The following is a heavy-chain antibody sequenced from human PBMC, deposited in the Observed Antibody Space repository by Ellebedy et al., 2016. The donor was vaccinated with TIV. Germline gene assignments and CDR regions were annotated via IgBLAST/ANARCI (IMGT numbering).Heavy chain of an antibody. CDR1: GFTFRTYW. CDR2: INSDGSSA. J-gene: IGHJ6*02. Sequence: PGGSLRLSCVGSGFTFRTYWMNWVRQVPGKGLKWVSRINSDGSSASYADSVKGRFTISRDNSKNTLYLHMNVLRPEDTAVYYCAKDKDDILSGQFHHFHYYAMDVWGQGTTVTVSS. V-gene: IGHV3-74*01. D-gene: IGHD3-9*01. CDR3: AKDKDDILSGQFHHFHYYAMDV.